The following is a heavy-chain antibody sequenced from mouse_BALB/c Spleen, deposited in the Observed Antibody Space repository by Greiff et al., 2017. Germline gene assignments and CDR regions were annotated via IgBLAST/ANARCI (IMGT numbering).Heavy chain of an antibody. J-gene: IGHJ3*01. V-gene: IGHV5-17*02. CDR1: GFTFSSFG. D-gene: IGHD1-1*01. CDR2: ISSGSSTI. Sequence: EVQRVESGGGLVKPGGSRKLSCAASGFTFSSFGMHWVRQAPEKGLEWVAYISSGSSTIYYADKVKGRFTISRDNPKNTLFLQMTSLRSEDTAMYYCARSYYYGSSWFAYWGQGTLVTVSA. CDR3: ARSYYYGSSWFAY.